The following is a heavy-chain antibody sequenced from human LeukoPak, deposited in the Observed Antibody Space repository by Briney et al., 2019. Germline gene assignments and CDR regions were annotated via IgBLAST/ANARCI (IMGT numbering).Heavy chain of an antibody. Sequence: ETLSLTCTVSGGSISSYYWSWIPQPAGKGLEWIGRIYTSGSTNYNPSLKSRVTMSVDTSKNQFSLKLSSVTAADTAVYYCARIGYCSSTSCLGDDYWGQGTLVAVSS. V-gene: IGHV4-4*07. CDR1: GGSISSYY. D-gene: IGHD2-2*01. CDR3: ARIGYCSSTSCLGDDY. J-gene: IGHJ4*02. CDR2: IYTSGST.